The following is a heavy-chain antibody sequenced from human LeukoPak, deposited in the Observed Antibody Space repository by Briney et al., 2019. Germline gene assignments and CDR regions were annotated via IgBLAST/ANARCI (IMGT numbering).Heavy chain of an antibody. V-gene: IGHV3-30-3*01. CDR3: ASGIVVVTAIDY. J-gene: IGHJ4*02. CDR2: ISHDGSNK. D-gene: IGHD2-21*02. Sequence: LEWXAVISHDGSNKYYADSVKGRFPISRDNSKNTLYLQMNSLRAEDTAVYYCASGIVVVTAIDYWGQGTLVTVSS.